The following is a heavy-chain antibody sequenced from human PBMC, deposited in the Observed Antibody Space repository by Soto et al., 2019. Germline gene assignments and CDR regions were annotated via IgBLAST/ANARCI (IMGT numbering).Heavy chain of an antibody. CDR2: IYHSGST. V-gene: IGHV4-30-2*01. D-gene: IGHD3-3*01. CDR1: GGSISSGGYS. Sequence: SETLSLTCAVSGGSISSGGYSWSWIRQPPGKGLEWIGYIYHSGSTYYNPSLKSRVTISVDRSKNQFSLKLSSVTAADTAVYYCASLFRDFWSGYYIDPWDQGTLVTVSS. CDR3: ASLFRDFWSGYYIDP. J-gene: IGHJ5*02.